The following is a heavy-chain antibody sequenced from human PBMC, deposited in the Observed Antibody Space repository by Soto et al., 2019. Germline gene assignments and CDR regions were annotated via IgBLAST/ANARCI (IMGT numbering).Heavy chain of an antibody. V-gene: IGHV3-30*18. CDR2: ILYDGSNE. Sequence: QVQLVESGGGVVQPGRPLRLSCVASGFTFSSHAMYWVRQAPGKGLEWVAVILYDGSNEYYADSVKGRFTISRDNYQYTVSMQMNSLRPEDTDVYHCAKGGPERRSIDYWGQRTKGPVSS. J-gene: IGHJ4*02. CDR3: AKGGPERRSIDY. CDR1: GFTFSSHA.